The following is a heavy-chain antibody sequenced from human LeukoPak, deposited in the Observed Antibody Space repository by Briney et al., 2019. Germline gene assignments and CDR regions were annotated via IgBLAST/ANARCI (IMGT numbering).Heavy chain of an antibody. D-gene: IGHD3-10*01. Sequence: SETLSLTCTVSGGSISSYYWSWIRQPPGKGLEWIGYIYYSGSTNCNPSLKSRVTISVDTSKNKFSLKLSSVTAADTAVYYCARYYYGSGSLRFDYWGQGTLVTVSS. CDR1: GGSISSYY. CDR3: ARYYYGSGSLRFDY. J-gene: IGHJ4*02. CDR2: IYYSGST. V-gene: IGHV4-59*01.